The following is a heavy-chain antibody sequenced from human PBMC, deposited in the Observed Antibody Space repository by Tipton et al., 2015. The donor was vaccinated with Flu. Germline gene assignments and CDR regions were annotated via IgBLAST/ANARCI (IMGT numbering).Heavy chain of an antibody. V-gene: IGHV4-4*07. J-gene: IGHJ3*02. Sequence: LRLSCIVSGASISSYYWSWIRQPAGKGLEWIGRIYIGGRTNYNPSLKSRVTMSVDLSKNHISLRLSSVTAADTAVYYCARERRGGWPFYDAFDIWGQGTMVTVSS. CDR1: GASISSYY. CDR3: ARERRGGWPFYDAFDI. CDR2: IYIGGRT. D-gene: IGHD6-19*01.